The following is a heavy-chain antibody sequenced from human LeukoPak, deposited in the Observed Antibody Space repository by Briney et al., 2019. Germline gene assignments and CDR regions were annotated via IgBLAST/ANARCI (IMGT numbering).Heavy chain of an antibody. CDR2: IYWNDNK. CDR1: GFSLGRNTVG. CDR3: AHRGVVREKYFLH. J-gene: IGHJ1*01. Sequence: SGPTLVNPTQNLTLTCTFSGFSLGRNTVGVGWIRQPPGRALEWLASIYWNDNKRYRPSLRDRVTITKDTSKNQVILMMTNMDPADTGTYYCAHRGVVREKYFLHWGPGTLVTVS. D-gene: IGHD3-10*02. V-gene: IGHV2-5*01.